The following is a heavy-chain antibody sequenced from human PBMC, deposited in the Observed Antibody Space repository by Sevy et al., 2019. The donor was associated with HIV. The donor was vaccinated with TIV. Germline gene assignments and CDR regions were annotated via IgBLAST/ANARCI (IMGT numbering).Heavy chain of an antibody. CDR1: GGTFSSYV. CDR3: ARENVDIVATIDYYYYYMDV. CDR2: IIPMFGTA. V-gene: IGHV1-69*13. Sequence: ASVKVSCKASGGTFSSYVISWVRQAPGQGLEWMGRIIPMFGTANYAQKFQGRVRITADESKSTAYMELSSLGSEETAVYYCARENVDIVATIDYYYYYMDVWGKGTTVTVSS. D-gene: IGHD5-12*01. J-gene: IGHJ6*03.